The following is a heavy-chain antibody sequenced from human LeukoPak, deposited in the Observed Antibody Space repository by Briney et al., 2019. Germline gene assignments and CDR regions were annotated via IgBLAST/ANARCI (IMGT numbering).Heavy chain of an antibody. V-gene: IGHV3-21*01. CDR1: GFTFSSYS. CDR2: ISSSSSSYI. J-gene: IGHJ6*02. Sequence: GGSLRLSCAASGFTFSSYSMNWVRQAPGKGLEWVSSISSSSSSYIYYADSVKGRFTISRDNAKNSLYLQMNSLRAEDTAVYYCARDGNSCSGGSCFHYGMDVWGQGTTVTVSS. CDR3: ARDGNSCSGGSCFHYGMDV. D-gene: IGHD2-15*01.